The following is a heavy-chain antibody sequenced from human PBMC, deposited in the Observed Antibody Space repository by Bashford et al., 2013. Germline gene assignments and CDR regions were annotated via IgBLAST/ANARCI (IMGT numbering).Heavy chain of an antibody. CDR2: LHERGST. J-gene: IGHJ4*02. Sequence: SETLSLTCAVSGGSVVGGGYSWNWLRQSPXRGLEWIGYLHERGSTYYNPSLKSRFTMSVDTSKNQFSLRLTSVTAADTAVYYCARDNWGSLDYWGQGILVTVSS. D-gene: IGHD3-16*01. V-gene: IGHV4-30-2*06. CDR1: GGSVVGGGYS. CDR3: ARDNWGSLDY.